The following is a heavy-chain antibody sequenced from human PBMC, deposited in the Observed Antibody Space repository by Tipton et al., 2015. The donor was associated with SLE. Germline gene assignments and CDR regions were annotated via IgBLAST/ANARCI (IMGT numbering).Heavy chain of an antibody. CDR2: ISWNSGSM. CDR3: AKDIYGGDNSFYYGMDV. Sequence: SLRLYCAASGFTFDDYAMHWVRQAPGKGLEWVSGISWNSGSMDYADSVKGRFTISRDNAKNSVYLQMNSLRAEDTALYYCAKDIYGGDNSFYYGMDVWGQGPALTVSS. V-gene: IGHV3-9*01. J-gene: IGHJ6*02. CDR1: GFTFDDYA. D-gene: IGHD2-21*02.